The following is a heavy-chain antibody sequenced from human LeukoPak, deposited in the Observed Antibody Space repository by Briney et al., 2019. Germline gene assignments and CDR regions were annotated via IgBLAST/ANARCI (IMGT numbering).Heavy chain of an antibody. CDR2: INTHGSST. CDR1: EFAFSKYW. Sequence: PRGPLRLSCAASEFAFSKYWLHWVRQAPGKGLEWVARINTHGSSTKYADSVKGRFTISRDNAKNTLYLQMTSLSAEDTAVYYALAGYYYYYMDVWGKGTTVTVSS. J-gene: IGHJ6*03. D-gene: IGHD3-16*01. CDR3: LAGYYYYYMDV. V-gene: IGHV3-74*03.